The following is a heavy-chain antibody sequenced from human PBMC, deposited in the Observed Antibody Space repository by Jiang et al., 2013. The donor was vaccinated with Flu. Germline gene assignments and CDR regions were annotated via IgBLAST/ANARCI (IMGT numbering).Heavy chain of an antibody. CDR2: IYWDDDK. Sequence: KPTQTLTLTCTFSGFSLSTSGVGVGWIRQPPGKALEWLALIYWDDDKRYSPSLKSRLTITKDTSKNQVVLTMTNMDPVDTATYYCAHIKYYYDSSGYRYFDYWGQGTLVTVSS. J-gene: IGHJ4*02. V-gene: IGHV2-5*02. CDR3: AHIKYYYDSSGYRYFDY. CDR1: GFSLSTSGVG. D-gene: IGHD3-22*01.